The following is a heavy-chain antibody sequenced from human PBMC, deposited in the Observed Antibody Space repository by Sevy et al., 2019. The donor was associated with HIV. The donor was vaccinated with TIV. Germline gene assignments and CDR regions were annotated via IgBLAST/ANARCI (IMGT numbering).Heavy chain of an antibody. D-gene: IGHD4-17*01. CDR1: GFTFSSYS. J-gene: IGHJ4*02. CDR3: AREGVGYGDYERGGGAFDY. Sequence: GGSLRLSCAASGFTFSSYSMNWVRQAPGEGLEWVSSISSSSNYIYYADSVKGRFTISRDNAKNSLYLQMNSLRAEDTAVYYCAREGVGYGDYERGGGAFDYWGQGTLVTVSS. V-gene: IGHV3-21*01. CDR2: ISSSSNYI.